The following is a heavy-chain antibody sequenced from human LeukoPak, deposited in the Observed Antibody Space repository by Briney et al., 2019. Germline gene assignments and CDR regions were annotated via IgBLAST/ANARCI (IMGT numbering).Heavy chain of an antibody. CDR3: ARLGIAAAQ. CDR2: IYHSGTT. D-gene: IGHD6-13*01. J-gene: IGHJ4*02. Sequence: PSETLSLTCTVSGGSISSATYFWGWIRQPPGRGLEWIGSIYHSGTTFYNPSLKSRVTMSVDTSKNQFSLKLSSVTAADTAVYYCARLGIAAAQWGQGTLVTVSS. CDR1: GGSISSATYF. V-gene: IGHV4-39*01.